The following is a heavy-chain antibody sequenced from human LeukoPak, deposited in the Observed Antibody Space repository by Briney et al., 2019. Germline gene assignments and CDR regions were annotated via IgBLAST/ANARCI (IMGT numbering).Heavy chain of an antibody. CDR3: ARGRGWGILDS. CDR1: GYPFTSYD. Sequence: ASVKVSCKTSGYPFTSYDIHWVRQAAGHGLEWMSWMTPNSEKRAYAQKFQGRVTMTTNTSIDTAYMELSSMTFDDTAIYYCARGRGWGILDSWGQGHLVTVSS. V-gene: IGHV1-8*01. D-gene: IGHD6-19*01. CDR2: MTPNSEKR. J-gene: IGHJ4*02.